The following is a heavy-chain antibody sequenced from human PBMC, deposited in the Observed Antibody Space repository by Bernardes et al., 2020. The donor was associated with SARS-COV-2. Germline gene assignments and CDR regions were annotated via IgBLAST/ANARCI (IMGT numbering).Heavy chain of an antibody. Sequence: GGSLRLSCAASGFTFDDYGMSWVRQAPGKGLEWVSGINWNGGSTGYADSVKGRFTISRDNAKNSLYLQMNSLRAEDTALYHCARAPGLGRNARLDYWGQGTLVTVSS. CDR2: INWNGGST. V-gene: IGHV3-20*01. J-gene: IGHJ4*02. D-gene: IGHD3-10*01. CDR3: ARAPGLGRNARLDY. CDR1: GFTFDDYG.